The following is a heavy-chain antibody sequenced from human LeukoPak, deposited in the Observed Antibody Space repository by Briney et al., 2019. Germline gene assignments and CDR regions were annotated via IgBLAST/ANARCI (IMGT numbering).Heavy chain of an antibody. V-gene: IGHV3-23*01. CDR3: ANLGAAAGTLDY. D-gene: IGHD6-13*01. CDR2: ISGSGGST. Sequence: PGGSLRLSCAASGFTFSSYAMSWVRQAPGKGLEWVSAISGSGGSTYYADSVKGRFTISRDNSKNTLYLQMNSLRAEDTAVYYCANLGAAAGTLDYWGQGTLVTVSS. J-gene: IGHJ4*02. CDR1: GFTFSSYA.